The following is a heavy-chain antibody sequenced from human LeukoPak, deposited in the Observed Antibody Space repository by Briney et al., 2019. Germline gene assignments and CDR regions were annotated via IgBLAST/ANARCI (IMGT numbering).Heavy chain of an antibody. CDR3: ICRESSSPWSGP. J-gene: IGHJ5*02. Sequence: GESLKISCKGSGNTFTTYWIGWVRQMPGKGLDLMGVIFPGDSRTRYSPSFQGQVTISADKSIGTAYLQWSSLKASDTAIYYCICRESSSPWSGPWGQGTLVTVSS. CDR2: IFPGDSRT. CDR1: GNTFTTYW. D-gene: IGHD2-2*01. V-gene: IGHV5-51*01.